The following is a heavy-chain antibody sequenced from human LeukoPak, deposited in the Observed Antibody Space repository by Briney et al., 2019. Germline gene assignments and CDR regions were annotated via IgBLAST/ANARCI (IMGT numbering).Heavy chain of an antibody. CDR3: ARGGHGPGYSSSWYGWFDP. Sequence: ASVKVSCKASGYTFTGYYMHWVRQAPGQGLEWMGWINPNSGGANYAQKFQGRVTMTRDTSISTAYMELSRLRSDDTAVYYCARGGHGPGYSSSWYGWFDPWGQGTLVTVSS. D-gene: IGHD6-13*01. V-gene: IGHV1-2*02. CDR1: GYTFTGYY. J-gene: IGHJ5*02. CDR2: INPNSGGA.